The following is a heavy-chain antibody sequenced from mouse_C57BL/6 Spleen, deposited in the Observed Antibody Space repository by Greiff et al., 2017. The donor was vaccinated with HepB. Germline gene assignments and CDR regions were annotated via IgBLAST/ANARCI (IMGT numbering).Heavy chain of an antibody. J-gene: IGHJ3*01. D-gene: IGHD2-5*01. CDR3: ARQGYYSNPAWFAY. CDR2: ISNGGGRT. Sequence: DVMLVESGGGLVQPGGSLKLSCAASGFTFSDYYMYWVRQTPEKRLEWVAYISNGGGRTYYPDTVKGRFTISRDNAKNTLYLQMSRLKSEDTAMYYCARQGYYSNPAWFAYWGQGTLVTVSA. V-gene: IGHV5-12*01. CDR1: GFTFSDYY.